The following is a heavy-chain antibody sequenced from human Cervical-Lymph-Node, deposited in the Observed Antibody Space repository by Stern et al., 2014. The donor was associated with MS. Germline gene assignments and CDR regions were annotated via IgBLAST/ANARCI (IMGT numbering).Heavy chain of an antibody. J-gene: IGHJ4*02. Sequence: VQLVQSGAEVKKPGSSVKVSCKASGGTFSSYAISWVRQAPGQGLEWMGGIIPTFGTANYAQKFQGRVPITAAEHTSTAYMELSSLRSEDTAVYYCARDDGNDSSGYYSPFDYWGQGTLVTVSS. CDR1: GGTFSSYA. V-gene: IGHV1-69*01. D-gene: IGHD3-22*01. CDR2: IIPTFGTA. CDR3: ARDDGNDSSGYYSPFDY.